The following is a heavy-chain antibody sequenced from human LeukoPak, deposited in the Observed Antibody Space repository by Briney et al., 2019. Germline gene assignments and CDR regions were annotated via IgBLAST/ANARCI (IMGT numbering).Heavy chain of an antibody. CDR3: ARASGSFYDAFDI. CDR1: GFTFTDYY. D-gene: IGHD1-26*01. CDR2: INPNSGGT. Sequence: GASVTVSCKASGFTFTDYYMHWVRQAPGQGLEWMGWINPNSGGTNYAQKFQGRVTMTRDTSISTAYMELSRLRSDDTAVYYCARASGSFYDAFDIWGQGTMVTVSS. V-gene: IGHV1-2*02. J-gene: IGHJ3*02.